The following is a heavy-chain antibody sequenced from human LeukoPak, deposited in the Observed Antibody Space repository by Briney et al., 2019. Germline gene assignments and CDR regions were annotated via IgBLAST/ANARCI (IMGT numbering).Heavy chain of an antibody. CDR2: IKHDGSVQ. J-gene: IGHJ3*02. D-gene: IGHD3-22*01. CDR1: GFTFSSYW. Sequence: GGSLRLSCAASGFTFSSYWMSWVRQAPGKGLEWVANIKHDGSVQYCVDSVKGRFTISRDNAKNSLYLQMHSLRAEDTAVYYCARDPEDYYDSSAYYDGFDMWGQGTMVTVSS. CDR3: ARDPEDYYDSSAYYDGFDM. V-gene: IGHV3-7*01.